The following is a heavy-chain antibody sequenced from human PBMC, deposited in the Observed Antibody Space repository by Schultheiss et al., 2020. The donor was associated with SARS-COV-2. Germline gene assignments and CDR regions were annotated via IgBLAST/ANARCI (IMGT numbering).Heavy chain of an antibody. CDR1: GDSVSSNSAA. Sequence: SQTLSLTCAISGDSVSSNSAAWNWIRQSPSRGLEWLGRTYYRSKWYNDYAVSVKSRITINPDTSKNQFSLQLNSVTAADTAVYYCAREAPLYCSSTSCRLHDAFDIWGEGTMVTV. CDR2: TYYRSKWYN. CDR3: AREAPLYCSSTSCRLHDAFDI. J-gene: IGHJ3*02. V-gene: IGHV6-1*01. D-gene: IGHD2-2*01.